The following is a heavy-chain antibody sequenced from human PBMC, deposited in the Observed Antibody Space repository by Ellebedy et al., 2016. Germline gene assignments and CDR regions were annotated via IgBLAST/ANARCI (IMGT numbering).Heavy chain of an antibody. J-gene: IGHJ4*01. CDR1: GFIFSSYR. D-gene: IGHD2/OR15-2a*01. V-gene: IGHV3-21*01. CDR2: ISSDLLHI. CDR3: ATDRGEWGLLSFFDF. Sequence: GESLKISCVASGFIFSSYRMNWLRQAPGQGLEWVSSISSDLLHIDYTDSVKGRFTISRDNAKNSVSLQMDNLRADDTAVYYCATDRGEWGLLSFFDFWGQGTGVTVST.